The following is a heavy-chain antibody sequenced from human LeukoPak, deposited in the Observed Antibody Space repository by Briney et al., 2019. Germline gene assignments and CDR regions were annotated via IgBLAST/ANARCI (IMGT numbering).Heavy chain of an antibody. J-gene: IGHJ3*02. CDR1: GGSISSSSYY. D-gene: IGHD4-17*01. Sequence: PSETLSLTCTVSGGSISSSSYYWGWIRQPPGKGLEWIGSIYYSGSTYYNPSLKSRVTISVDTSKNQFSLKLSSVTAADTAVYYCATPTGQAGLDGAFDIWGQGTMVTVSS. CDR2: IYYSGST. CDR3: ATPTGQAGLDGAFDI. V-gene: IGHV4-39*01.